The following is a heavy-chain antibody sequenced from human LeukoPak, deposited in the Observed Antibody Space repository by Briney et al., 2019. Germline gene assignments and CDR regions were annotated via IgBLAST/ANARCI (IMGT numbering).Heavy chain of an antibody. J-gene: IGHJ5*02. D-gene: IGHD3-10*01. CDR1: GGSFSGYY. CDR2: INHSGST. V-gene: IGHV4-34*01. CDR3: ARGSHRNTYYYGSGKTAWFDP. Sequence: SETLSLTCAVYGGSFSGYYWSWIRQPPGKGLEWIGGINHSGSTNYNPSLKSRVTISVDTSKNQFSLKLSSVTAADTAVYYCARGSHRNTYYYGSGKTAWFDPWGQGTLVTVSS.